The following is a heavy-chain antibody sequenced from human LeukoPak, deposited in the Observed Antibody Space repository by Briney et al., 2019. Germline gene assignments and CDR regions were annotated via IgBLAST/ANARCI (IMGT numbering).Heavy chain of an antibody. V-gene: IGHV4-39*01. J-gene: IGHJ4*02. CDR1: GGSISSGSSY. D-gene: IGHD3-3*01. Sequence: PSETLSLTCTVSGGSISSGSSYWGWIRQPPGKGLEWIGTIYYSGSTYYNPSLKSRVTISVDTSKNQFSLKLSSVTAADTAVYYCASLLYYDYWSGYYVPYWGQGTLVTVSS. CDR3: ASLLYYDYWSGYYVPY. CDR2: IYYSGST.